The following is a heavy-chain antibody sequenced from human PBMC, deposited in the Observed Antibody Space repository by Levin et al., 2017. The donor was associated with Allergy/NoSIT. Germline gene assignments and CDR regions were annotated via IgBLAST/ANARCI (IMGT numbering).Heavy chain of an antibody. D-gene: IGHD1-14*01. CDR1: GFTFSNYP. J-gene: IGHJ4*02. CDR3: EKDRRSPGTIPPGEDY. CDR2: IHDSAET. V-gene: IGHV3-23*01. Sequence: HPGESLKISCVASGFTFSNYPMTWVRQAPGKGLEWVSNIHDSAETYYADSVKGRFTISRDNSKNTLSLQMNSLRDEDTAGYYCEKDRRSPGTIPPGEDYWGQGTLVTVSS.